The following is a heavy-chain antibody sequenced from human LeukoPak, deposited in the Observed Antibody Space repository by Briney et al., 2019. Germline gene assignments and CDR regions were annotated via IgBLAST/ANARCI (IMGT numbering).Heavy chain of an antibody. V-gene: IGHV4-4*07. J-gene: IGHJ5*02. CDR1: GGSISSYY. Sequence: SETLSLTCTVPGGSISSYYWSWIRQPAGKGLEWIGRIYSTGSANYNPSPKSRVTMSVDTSEIQFSLKLSSVTAADTAVYYCARVADYGDYVGGDWIDPWGQGTLVTVSS. D-gene: IGHD4-17*01. CDR2: IYSTGSA. CDR3: ARVADYGDYVGGDWIDP.